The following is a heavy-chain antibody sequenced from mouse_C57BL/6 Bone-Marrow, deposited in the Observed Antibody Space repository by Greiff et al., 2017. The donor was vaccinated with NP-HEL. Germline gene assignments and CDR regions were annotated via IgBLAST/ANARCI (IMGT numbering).Heavy chain of an antibody. Sequence: VQLQQSGAELVRPGASVTLSCKASGYTFTDYEMHWVKQTPVHGLEWIGAIDPETGGTAYNQKFKGKAILTADKSSSTAYMEVRRLTSEDSAVYYWTRRGYWVFDYWGQGTTLTVSS. CDR3: TRRGYWVFDY. CDR2: IDPETGGT. CDR1: GYTFTDYE. V-gene: IGHV1-15*01. D-gene: IGHD4-1*01. J-gene: IGHJ2*01.